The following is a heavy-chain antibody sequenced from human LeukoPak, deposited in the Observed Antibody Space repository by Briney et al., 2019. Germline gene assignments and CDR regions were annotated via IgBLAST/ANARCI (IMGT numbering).Heavy chain of an antibody. D-gene: IGHD6-19*01. V-gene: IGHV3-23*01. CDR3: AKSRSHSSAWYGSDFDY. J-gene: IGHJ4*02. Sequence: GGSLRLSCAASGFTFSGYGMHWVRQAPGKGLEWVSGLSGSGGTTYYADSVKGRFTISRDNSNNTLFLQINSLRAEDTALYYCAKSRSHSSAWYGSDFDYWGQGTLVTVSS. CDR1: GFTFSGYG. CDR2: LSGSGGTT.